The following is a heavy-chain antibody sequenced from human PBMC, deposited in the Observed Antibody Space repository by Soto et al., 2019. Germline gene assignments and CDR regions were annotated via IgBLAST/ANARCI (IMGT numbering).Heavy chain of an antibody. J-gene: IGHJ4*01. CDR3: AIWVIAAQGFFDF. Sequence: ASETLSLTCTVSGASVRSADYYWSWIRQHPGKGLEWIGYIYYTGTTYDNPSLKSRLTISVDTSKNQFSLKLISVTAAATAVYYCAIWVIAAQGFFDFWGKGTRVTVSS. D-gene: IGHD6-13*01. CDR2: IYYTGTT. V-gene: IGHV4-31*03. CDR1: GASVRSADYY.